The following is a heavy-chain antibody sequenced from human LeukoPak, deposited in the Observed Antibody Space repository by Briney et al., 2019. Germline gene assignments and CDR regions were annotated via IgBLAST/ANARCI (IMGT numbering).Heavy chain of an antibody. CDR3: ARDLPAGGRSRWFDP. V-gene: IGHV4-34*09. J-gene: IGHJ5*02. CDR2: VNHSGST. Sequence: SETLSLTCAVYGGSFSSYYWSWIRQPPGKGLEWIGEVNHSGSTNYNPSLKSRVTISVDTSKNQFSLKLSSVTAADTAVYYCARDLPAGGRSRWFDPWGQGTLVTVSS. CDR1: GGSFSSYY. D-gene: IGHD2-2*01.